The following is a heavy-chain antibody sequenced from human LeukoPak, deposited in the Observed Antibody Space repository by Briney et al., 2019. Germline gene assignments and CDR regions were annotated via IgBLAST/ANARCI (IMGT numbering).Heavy chain of an antibody. D-gene: IGHD3-16*01. J-gene: IGHJ6*03. CDR2: INAGNGNT. CDR1: GYTFTSYA. CDR3: ARGGSYYYYYMDV. V-gene: IGHV1-3*03. Sequence: ASVKVSCKASGYTFTSYAMHWVRQAPGQRLEWMGWINAGNGNTKYSQEFQGRVTITRDTSASTAYMELSSLRSEDMAVYYCARGGSYYYYYMDVWGKGTTVTVS.